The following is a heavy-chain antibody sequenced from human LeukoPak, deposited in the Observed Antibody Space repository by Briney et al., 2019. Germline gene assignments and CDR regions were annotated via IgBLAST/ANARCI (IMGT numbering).Heavy chain of an antibody. CDR2: INPSGGST. V-gene: IGHV1-46*01. CDR3: AADSSGYYNFDY. CDR1: GYTFTSYY. Sequence: ATVKVSCKASGYTFTSYYMHWVRQAPGQGLEWMGIINPSGGSTSYAQKFQGRVTMTRETSTSTVYMELSSLRSEDTAVYYCAADSSGYYNFDYWGQGTLVTVSS. J-gene: IGHJ4*02. D-gene: IGHD3-22*01.